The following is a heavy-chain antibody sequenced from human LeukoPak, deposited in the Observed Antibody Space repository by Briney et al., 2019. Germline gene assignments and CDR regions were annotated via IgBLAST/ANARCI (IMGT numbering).Heavy chain of an antibody. Sequence: GGSLRLSCAASGFTLSSYWMHWVRQAPGKGLVWVSRINSDETTTTYADSVKGRFTISRDSAKNTLYLQMNSLRAEDTAVYYCARGLYANRFDPWGQGTLVTVSS. J-gene: IGHJ5*02. V-gene: IGHV3-74*01. CDR1: GFTLSSYW. D-gene: IGHD3-16*01. CDR2: INSDETTT. CDR3: ARGLYANRFDP.